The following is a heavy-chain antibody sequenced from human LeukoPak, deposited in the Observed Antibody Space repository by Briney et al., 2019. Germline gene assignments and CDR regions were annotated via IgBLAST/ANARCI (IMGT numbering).Heavy chain of an antibody. V-gene: IGHV3-23*01. CDR2: SGGSSGSI. CDR1: GFIFSSHA. Sequence: GGSLRLSCAASGFIFSSHAMHWVRQAPGKGLEWVGVSGGSSGSIFYADSVSGRFSISRDNSKNTLYLQMSSLRAEDTAVYYCAKDETDYYDNSGGAFDVWGQGTMVTVSS. J-gene: IGHJ3*01. CDR3: AKDETDYYDNSGGAFDV. D-gene: IGHD3-22*01.